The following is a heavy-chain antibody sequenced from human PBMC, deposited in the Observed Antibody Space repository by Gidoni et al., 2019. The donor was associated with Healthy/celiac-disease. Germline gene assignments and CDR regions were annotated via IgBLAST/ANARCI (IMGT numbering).Heavy chain of an antibody. CDR3: ARDSYSSSSDQGFDP. J-gene: IGHJ5*02. D-gene: IGHD6-6*01. CDR2: INHSGST. CDR1: GGSFSGYY. V-gene: IGHV4-34*01. Sequence: QVQLQQWGAGLLKPSETLSLTCAVYGGSFSGYYWSWIRQPPGKGLEWIGEINHSGSTNYNPSLKSRVTISVDTSKNQFSLKLSSVTAADTAEYYCARDSYSSSSDQGFDPWGQGTLVTVSS.